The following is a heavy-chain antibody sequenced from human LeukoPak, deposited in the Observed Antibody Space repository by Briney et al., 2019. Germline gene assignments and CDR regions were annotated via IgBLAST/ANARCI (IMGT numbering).Heavy chain of an antibody. J-gene: IGHJ6*02. Sequence: PGESLRLSCAASGFTFSSYTMNWVRQAPGKGLEWVSSTNSARSYINYADSVKGRFTISRDNAKDSLYLQMDSLRAEDTAVYYCTRDQGYNYGSFYYYHRMDVWGQETTVTVPS. CDR3: TRDQGYNYGSFYYYHRMDV. CDR2: TNSARSYI. V-gene: IGHV3-21*01. D-gene: IGHD5-18*01. CDR1: GFTFSSYT.